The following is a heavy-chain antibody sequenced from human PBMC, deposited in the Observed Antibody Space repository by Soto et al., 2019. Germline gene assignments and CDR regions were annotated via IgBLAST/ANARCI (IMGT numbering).Heavy chain of an antibody. Sequence: ASVKVSCKASGGGFSTYAITWVRQAPGQGLEWMGGITPIFDTTNYAQKFQGRVTITADESTTTVHMEPTSLTSEDTAVYYCATGGTTVTKRFDYWGQGTLVTVSS. J-gene: IGHJ4*02. D-gene: IGHD4-17*01. CDR2: ITPIFDTT. CDR3: ATGGTTVTKRFDY. V-gene: IGHV1-69*13. CDR1: GGGFSTYA.